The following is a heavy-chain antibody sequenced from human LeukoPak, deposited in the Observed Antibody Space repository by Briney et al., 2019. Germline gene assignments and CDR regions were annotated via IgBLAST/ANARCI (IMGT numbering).Heavy chain of an antibody. CDR1: GGSFSGYY. V-gene: IGHV4-34*01. CDR3: ARGSNPYYYYYGMDV. CDR2: INHSGST. Sequence: SETLSLTCAVYGGSFSGYYWSWIRQPPGKGLEWIGEINHSGSTNYNPSLKSRVTISVDTSKNQFSLKLSSVTAADTAVYYCARGSNPYYYYYGMDVWGQGTTVTVSS. J-gene: IGHJ6*02.